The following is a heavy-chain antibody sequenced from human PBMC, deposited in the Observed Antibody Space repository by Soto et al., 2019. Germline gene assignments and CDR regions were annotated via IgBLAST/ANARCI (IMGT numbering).Heavy chain of an antibody. D-gene: IGHD2-15*01. J-gene: IGHJ6*02. V-gene: IGHV3-30*18. Sequence: QVHLVESGGGVVQPGRSLRLSCAGSGFTFSNYGMHWVRQAPGKGLAWVAVISYDGSIKYYVDSVKGRFTISRDNSKNTLYLQMNSLRAEDTAVYYCAKDLGYCGGGNCYRGDYYYGMDVWGQGTTVTVSS. CDR1: GFTFSNYG. CDR3: AKDLGYCGGGNCYRGDYYYGMDV. CDR2: ISYDGSIK.